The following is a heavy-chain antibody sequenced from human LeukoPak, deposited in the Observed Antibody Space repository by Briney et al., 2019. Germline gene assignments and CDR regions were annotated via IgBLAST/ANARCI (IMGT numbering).Heavy chain of an antibody. CDR1: GYTFTSYY. D-gene: IGHD3-3*01. V-gene: IGHV1-46*01. Sequence: GASVKVSCKASGYTFTSYYMHWVRQAPGQGLEWMGIINPSGGSTSYAQKFQGRVTMTRDTSTSTVYMELSSLRSEDTAVYYCARETYDFWSGWSNYNWFDPWGQGTLVTVSS. CDR2: INPSGGST. CDR3: ARETYDFWSGWSNYNWFDP. J-gene: IGHJ5*02.